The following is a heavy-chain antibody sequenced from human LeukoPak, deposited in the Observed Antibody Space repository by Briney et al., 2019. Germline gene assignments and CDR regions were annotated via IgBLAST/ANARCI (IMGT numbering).Heavy chain of an antibody. D-gene: IGHD2-15*01. CDR2: INPSGGRT. Sequence: GASVKVSCKASGYTLTNYYMHWVRQAPGQGLEWMGLINPSGGRTSYAQKFQGRVTMTRDTSTNTVYMELSSLRSEDTAVYYCARAAGYCSRGSCGWFDPWGQGTLVTVSS. CDR1: GYTLTNYY. V-gene: IGHV1-46*01. J-gene: IGHJ5*02. CDR3: ARAAGYCSRGSCGWFDP.